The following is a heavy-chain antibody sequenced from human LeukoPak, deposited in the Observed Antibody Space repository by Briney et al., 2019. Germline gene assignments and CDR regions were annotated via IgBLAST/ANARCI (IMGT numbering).Heavy chain of an antibody. J-gene: IGHJ6*03. CDR2: ISSSSSYI. D-gene: IGHD3-9*01. Sequence: GGSLRLSCAASGFTFGSYSMNWVRQAPGKGLEWVSSISSSSSYIYYADSVKGRFTISRDNAKNSLYLQMNSLRAEDTAVYYCARGEYDILTGYFHYYYYYMDVWGKGTTVTISS. CDR1: GFTFGSYS. CDR3: ARGEYDILTGYFHYYYYYMDV. V-gene: IGHV3-21*01.